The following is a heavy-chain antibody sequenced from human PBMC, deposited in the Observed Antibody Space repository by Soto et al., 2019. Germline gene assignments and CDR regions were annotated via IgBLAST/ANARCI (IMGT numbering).Heavy chain of an antibody. CDR3: ASMIGDPVLSFDS. Sequence: QVQLQESGPGLVKPSETLSLTCTVSGGSISSYYWSWIRQPPGKGLEWIGFIFYSGSTSYNPSLKTGVPISIDTCVYQFSLKLNSVTAADTSVYYCASMIGDPVLSFDSWGQGTLVAVSS. V-gene: IGHV4-59*01. D-gene: IGHD3-10*02. CDR1: GGSISSYY. CDR2: IFYSGST. J-gene: IGHJ5*01.